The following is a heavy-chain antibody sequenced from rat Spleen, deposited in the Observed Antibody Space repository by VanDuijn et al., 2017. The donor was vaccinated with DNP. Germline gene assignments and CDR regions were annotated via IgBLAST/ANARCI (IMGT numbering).Heavy chain of an antibody. CDR2: ISTGGGNT. D-gene: IGHD1-4*01. Sequence: VQLKESGPGLVQPSQTLSLTCTVSGFSLTSNSVSWVRQPPGKGLEWVASISTGGGNTYYRDSVKGRFTISRDNAKSSLYREMDSLRSEDTATYYCAGRPPPTRGPFDYWGQGVTVTVSS. CDR3: AGRPPPTRGPFDY. CDR1: GFSLTSNS. V-gene: IGHV5-25*01. J-gene: IGHJ2*01.